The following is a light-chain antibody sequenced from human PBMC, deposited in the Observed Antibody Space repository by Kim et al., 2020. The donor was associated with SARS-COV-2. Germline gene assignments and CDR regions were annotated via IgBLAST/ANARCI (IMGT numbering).Light chain of an antibody. CDR2: YVS. J-gene: IGLJ3*02. CDR1: NIGSKS. V-gene: IGLV3-21*04. CDR3: QLWHSSSDHRV. Sequence: APGKPARMTRGASNIGSKSVNCYQTYPGQAPVLLIFYVSDRPSGIPERFSGSNSGNTATLTILRVAAGHEAYYYCQLWHSSSDHRVFGGGTQLTVL.